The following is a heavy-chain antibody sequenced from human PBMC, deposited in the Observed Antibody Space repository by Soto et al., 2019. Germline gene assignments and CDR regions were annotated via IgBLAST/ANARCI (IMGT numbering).Heavy chain of an antibody. CDR1: GFSFRNYG. CDR3: ARWGGSYYESWFDP. V-gene: IGHV3-33*01. D-gene: IGHD1-26*01. J-gene: IGHJ5*02. CDR2: TSSDGNTK. Sequence: QVLLVESGGGVVQPGTSLRLSCAAYGFSFRNYGMHWVRQAPGKGLEWVAVTSSDGNTKNYAASVKGRFTISSDTSKNTLYLQMSSLRAEDTALYYCARWGGSYYESWFDPWGQGTLVIVSS.